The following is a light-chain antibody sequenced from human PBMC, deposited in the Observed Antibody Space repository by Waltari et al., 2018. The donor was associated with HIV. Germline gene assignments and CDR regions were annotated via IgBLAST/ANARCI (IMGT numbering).Light chain of an antibody. CDR1: QIISTS. J-gene: IGKJ1*01. CDR3: QQYAGSST. V-gene: IGKV1-5*03. CDR2: KAS. Sequence: DIQLTQSPSTLSASVGDRVTITCRASQIISTSLVWYKHKPGKAPKLLIWKASSLQSGVPSRCSGRGSGTEFTLTISSLQSEDFATYYCQQYAGSSTFGQGTKVEIK.